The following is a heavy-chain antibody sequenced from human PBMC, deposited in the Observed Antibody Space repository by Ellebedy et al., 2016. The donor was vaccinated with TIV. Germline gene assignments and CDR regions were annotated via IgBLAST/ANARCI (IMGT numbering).Heavy chain of an antibody. CDR3: ARDGHWNSDDYYHRYLGY. Sequence: MPGGSLRLSCSVSGDSISTRSYYWAWIRQPPGKGLEWIGSIFYRGSTYYNPSLKSRVIISIDTSENQFSLKLSSVTAADTAVYYCARDGHWNSDDYYHRYLGYWGQGTLVTVSS. CDR2: IFYRGST. D-gene: IGHD1/OR15-1a*01. J-gene: IGHJ4*02. CDR1: GDSISTRSYY. V-gene: IGHV4-39*07.